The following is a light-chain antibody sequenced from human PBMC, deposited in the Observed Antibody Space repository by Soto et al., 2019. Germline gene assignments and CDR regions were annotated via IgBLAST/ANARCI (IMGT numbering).Light chain of an antibody. V-gene: IGKV1-39*01. CDR1: QTISNY. CDR3: QQSYSNTPWGLT. J-gene: IGKJ4*01. CDR2: AAS. Sequence: DIQMTQSPSSLSASVGDRVTITCRASQTISNYLNWYQQKPGKAPKLLIYAASSLQSGVPSRFSGSGSGTDFTLTISSLQPEDFFIYYCQQSYSNTPWGLTLGGGTKLDIK.